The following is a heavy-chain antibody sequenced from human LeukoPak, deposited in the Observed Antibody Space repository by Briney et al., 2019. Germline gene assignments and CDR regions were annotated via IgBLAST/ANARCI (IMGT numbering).Heavy chain of an antibody. CDR3: ARDLEGIAVAGSCFDY. V-gene: IGHV1-18*01. D-gene: IGHD6-19*01. J-gene: IGHJ4*02. CDR1: GYTFTSYG. Sequence: ASVKVSCKASGYTFTSYGISWVRQAPGQGLEWMGWISAYNGNTNYAQKLQGRVTMTTDTSTSTAYMELRSLRSDDTAVYYCARDLEGIAVAGSCFDYWGQGTLVTVSP. CDR2: ISAYNGNT.